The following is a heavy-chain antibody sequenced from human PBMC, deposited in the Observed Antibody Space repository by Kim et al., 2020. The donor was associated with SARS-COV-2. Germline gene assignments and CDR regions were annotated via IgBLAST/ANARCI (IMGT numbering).Heavy chain of an antibody. J-gene: IGHJ3*01. Sequence: SETLSLTCTVSGGSVSSGNYYWSWIRPPPGKAPDWIGFMYDSGKTLYNPSLKSRVSISMDTSKNQFSLKLQSVTAADTAVYVCARVLRMGWAGASADAF. CDR2: MYDSGKT. CDR3: ARVLRMGWAGASADAF. D-gene: IGHD2-15*01. CDR1: GGSVSSGNYY. V-gene: IGHV4-30-4*01.